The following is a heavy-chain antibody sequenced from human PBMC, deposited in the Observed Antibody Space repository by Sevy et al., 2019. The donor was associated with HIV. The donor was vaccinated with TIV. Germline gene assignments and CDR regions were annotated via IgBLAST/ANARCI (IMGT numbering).Heavy chain of an antibody. CDR3: ARSGDYIWGSYRYYFDY. D-gene: IGHD3-16*02. CDR1: GGSISSYY. Sequence: SETLSLTCTVSGGSISSYYWSWIRQPPGKGLEWIGYIYYSGSTNYNPSLKSRVTISADTSKNQFSLKLSSVTAADTAVYYCARSGDYIWGSYRYYFDYWGQGTLVTVSS. V-gene: IGHV4-59*01. CDR2: IYYSGST. J-gene: IGHJ4*02.